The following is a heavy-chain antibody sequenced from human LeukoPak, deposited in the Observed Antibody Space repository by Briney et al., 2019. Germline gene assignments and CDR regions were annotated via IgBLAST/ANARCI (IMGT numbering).Heavy chain of an antibody. CDR3: ARAPGRITYHNWFDP. V-gene: IGHV1-8*01. CDR1: GYTFTSYD. Sequence: GASVKVSCKASGYTFTSYDINWVRQATGQGLEWMGWMNPNSGNTGYAQKFQGRVAMTRNTSISTAYMELSSPRSEDTAVYYCARAPGRITYHNWFDPWGQGTLVTVSS. CDR2: MNPNSGNT. J-gene: IGHJ5*02. D-gene: IGHD3-10*01.